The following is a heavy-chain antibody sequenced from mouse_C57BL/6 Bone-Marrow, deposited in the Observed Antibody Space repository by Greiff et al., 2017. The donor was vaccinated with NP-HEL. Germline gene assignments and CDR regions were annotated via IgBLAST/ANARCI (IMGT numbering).Heavy chain of an antibody. CDR2: INPGSGGT. J-gene: IGHJ4*01. CDR3: ARGDWVYYYAMDY. Sequence: VQLQQSGAELVRPGTSVKVSCKASGYAFTNYLIEWVKQRPGQGLEWIGVINPGSGGTNYNEKFKGKATLTADKSSSTAYMQLSSLTSEDSAVYFCARGDWVYYYAMDYWGQGTTLTVSS. V-gene: IGHV1-54*01. CDR1: GYAFTNYL. D-gene: IGHD2-13*01.